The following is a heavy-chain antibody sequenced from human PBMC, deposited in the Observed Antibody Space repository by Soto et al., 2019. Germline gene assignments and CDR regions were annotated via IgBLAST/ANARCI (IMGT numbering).Heavy chain of an antibody. CDR3: ARGEERDY. CDR1: GYTFTSYS. CDR2: INAGNGYT. D-gene: IGHD1-1*01. Sequence: QVQLVQSGAEVKKPGASVKVSCKASGYTFTSYSIHWVRQAPGQGLEWMGWINAGNGYTKYSQRFQGRVTITTDTSASTADMELSSLRSEDTAVYYCARGEERDYWGQGTLVTVSS. J-gene: IGHJ4*02. V-gene: IGHV1-3*01.